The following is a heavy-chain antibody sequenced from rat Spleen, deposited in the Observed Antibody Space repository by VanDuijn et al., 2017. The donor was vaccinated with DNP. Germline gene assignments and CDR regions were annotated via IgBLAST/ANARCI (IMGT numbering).Heavy chain of an antibody. CDR1: GFTFSDYG. CDR2: ITNSGGST. CDR3: TKLVNNDGVMDA. V-gene: IGHV5S13*01. J-gene: IGHJ4*01. Sequence: EVQLVESGGGLVQPGRSLKLSCAASGFTFSDYGMAWVRQPPTKGLEWVASITNSGGSTYYLDSVKGRFTISRDNAKSTLYLQMDSLRSEDTATYYCTKLVNNDGVMDAWGQGASVTVSS. D-gene: IGHD1-10*01.